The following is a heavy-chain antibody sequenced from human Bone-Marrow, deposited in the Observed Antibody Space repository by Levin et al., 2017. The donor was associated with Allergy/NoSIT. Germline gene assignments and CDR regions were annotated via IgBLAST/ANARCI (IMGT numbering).Heavy chain of an antibody. CDR2: IYWDDDK. Sequence: SGPTLVKPTQTLTLTCTFSGFSLNTSGAGVGWIRQPPGKALEWLALIYWDDDKRYSPSLKSRLTITKDTSKKQVVLTMTNMDPVDTGTYYCAHPNGGFGESFTFDYWGQGTLVTVSS. J-gene: IGHJ4*02. V-gene: IGHV2-5*02. D-gene: IGHD3-10*01. CDR3: AHPNGGFGESFTFDY. CDR1: GFSLNTSGAG.